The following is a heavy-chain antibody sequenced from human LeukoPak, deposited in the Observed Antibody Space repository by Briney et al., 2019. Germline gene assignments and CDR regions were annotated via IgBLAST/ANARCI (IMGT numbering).Heavy chain of an antibody. CDR2: IYYSGST. CDR3: ARHMSGPIDY. CDR1: GGSFSGYY. Sequence: SETLSLTCAVYGGSFSGYYWSWIRQPPGKGLEWIGSIYYSGSTYYNPSLKRRVTISVDTSKNQFSLKLSSVTAADTAVYYCARHMSGPIDYWGQGTLVTVSS. D-gene: IGHD3-3*01. V-gene: IGHV4-34*01. J-gene: IGHJ4*02.